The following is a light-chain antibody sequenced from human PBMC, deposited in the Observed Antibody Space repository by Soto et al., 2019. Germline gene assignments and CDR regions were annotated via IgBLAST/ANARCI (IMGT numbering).Light chain of an antibody. CDR1: QSISSW. V-gene: IGKV1-5*01. Sequence: DILITQYPSTLSASVGDRVTISGRASQSISSWLALYQQKPEKATKLLIYDASSLERGVPSRFSGSGSGTEFTLTIISLQRDDFATYCCQHYNSYLFGQGTKV. CDR2: DAS. CDR3: QHYNSYL. J-gene: IGKJ1*01.